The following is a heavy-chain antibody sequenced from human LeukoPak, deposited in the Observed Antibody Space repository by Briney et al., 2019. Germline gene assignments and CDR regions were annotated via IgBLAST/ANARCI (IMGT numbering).Heavy chain of an antibody. J-gene: IGHJ5*02. V-gene: IGHV4-30-2*01. CDR3: ARGASIWFGETKSTWFDP. D-gene: IGHD3-10*01. CDR2: IYHSGST. CDR1: GGSISSGGYS. Sequence: NPSQTLSLTCAVSGGSISSGGYSWSWIRQPPGKGLEWIGYIYHSGSTYYNPSLKSRVTISVDRSKNQFSLKLSSVTAADTAVYYCARGASIWFGETKSTWFDPWGQGTLVTVSS.